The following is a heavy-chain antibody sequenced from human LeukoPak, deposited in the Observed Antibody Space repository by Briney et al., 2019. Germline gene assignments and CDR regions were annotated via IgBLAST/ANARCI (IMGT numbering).Heavy chain of an antibody. V-gene: IGHV4-34*01. D-gene: IGHD4-23*01. CDR1: GGSFSGYY. J-gene: IGHJ4*02. CDR3: ARSPYGGPTFFDY. CDR2: INHSGST. Sequence: SETLSLTCAVYGGSFSGYYWSWIRQPPGKGLEWIGEINHSGSTNYNPSLKSRVTISVDTSKNQFSLKLSSVTAADTAVYYCARSPYGGPTFFDYWGQGTLVTVSP.